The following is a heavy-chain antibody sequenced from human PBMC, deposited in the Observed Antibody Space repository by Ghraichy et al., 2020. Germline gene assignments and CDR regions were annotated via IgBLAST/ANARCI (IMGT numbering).Heavy chain of an antibody. CDR3: ARDKREWESNWFDP. CDR1: GGSISGYY. J-gene: IGHJ5*02. V-gene: IGHV4-4*07. D-gene: IGHD1-26*01. CDR2: ISTSGST. Sequence: TLSLTCTVSGGSISGYYWCWIRQPAGKGLEWSGRISTSGSTNYNPTLKSRVTMSVDTSKNQFSLNLSSVTAADTAVYYCARDKREWESNWFDPWGQGTLVTVSS.